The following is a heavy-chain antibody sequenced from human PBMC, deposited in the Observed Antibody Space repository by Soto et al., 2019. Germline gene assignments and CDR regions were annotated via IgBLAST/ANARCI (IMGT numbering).Heavy chain of an antibody. D-gene: IGHD4-4*01. Sequence: EVRLVESGGGLVQPGGSLRLSCAVSGFSFSSAWMTWIRQAPGKGLERVAIMNEDGSERYYVDSVKGRFTISRDNAKNALFLQMNSLRVEDTAVYFCARDRAYSRFDYWGQGSLVTVSS. V-gene: IGHV3-7*03. CDR3: ARDRAYSRFDY. CDR1: GFSFSSAW. CDR2: MNEDGSER. J-gene: IGHJ4*02.